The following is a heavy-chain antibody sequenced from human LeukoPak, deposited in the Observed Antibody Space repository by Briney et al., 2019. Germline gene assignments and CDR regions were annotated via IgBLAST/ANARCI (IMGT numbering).Heavy chain of an antibody. D-gene: IGHD4-23*01. V-gene: IGHV3-66*01. Sequence: GGSLRLSCAASGFTVSSNYMSWVRQAPGRGLEWVSIIYSGGSTYYADSVKGRFTISRDNSKNTLYLQMNSLRGEDTAVYYCASAGNKKYYFDSWGQGTLVTVSS. CDR1: GFTVSSNY. CDR2: IYSGGST. CDR3: ASAGNKKYYFDS. J-gene: IGHJ4*02.